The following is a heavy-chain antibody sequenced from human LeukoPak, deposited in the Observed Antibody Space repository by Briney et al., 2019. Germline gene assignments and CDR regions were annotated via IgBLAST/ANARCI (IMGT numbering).Heavy chain of an antibody. CDR3: ARGGSTDPYYYGMDV. CDR2: ISYDGSNK. D-gene: IGHD2-2*01. CDR1: GFTFSSYA. Sequence: GGSLRLSCAASGFTFSSYAMHWVRQAPGKGLEWVAVISYDGSNKYYADSVKGRFTISRDNSKNTLYLQMNSLRAEDTAVYYCARGGSTDPYYYGMDVWGQGTTVTVSS. J-gene: IGHJ6*02. V-gene: IGHV3-30*04.